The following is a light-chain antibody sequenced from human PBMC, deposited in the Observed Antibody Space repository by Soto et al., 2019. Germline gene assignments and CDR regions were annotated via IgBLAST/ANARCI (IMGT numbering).Light chain of an antibody. V-gene: IGKV3-11*01. CDR1: QSVSSY. Sequence: EIVLTQSPATLSFSPGERATLSCRASQSVSSYLAWYQQKPGQAPRLLIYDASNRATGIPARFSGSGSGTDFTRPISSLEPEDFAVYYCQQRSNWPPLYTFGQGTKLEIK. CDR3: QQRSNWPPLYT. CDR2: DAS. J-gene: IGKJ2*01.